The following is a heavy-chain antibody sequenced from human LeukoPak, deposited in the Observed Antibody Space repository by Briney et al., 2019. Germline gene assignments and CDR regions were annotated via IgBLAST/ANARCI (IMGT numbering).Heavy chain of an antibody. Sequence: GSLRLSCAASGFTVSSNYMSWVRQAPGKGLEWVSVIYSGGSTYYADSVKGRFTISRDNSKNTLYLQMNSLRAEDTAVYYCARETTVTTGDYWGQGTLVTVSS. CDR1: GFTVSSNY. D-gene: IGHD4-11*01. CDR3: ARETTVTTGDY. J-gene: IGHJ4*02. V-gene: IGHV3-66*01. CDR2: IYSGGST.